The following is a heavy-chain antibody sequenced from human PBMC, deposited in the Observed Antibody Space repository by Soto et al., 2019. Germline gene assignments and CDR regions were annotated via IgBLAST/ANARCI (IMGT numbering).Heavy chain of an antibody. J-gene: IGHJ6*02. V-gene: IGHV5-51*01. D-gene: IGHD3-22*01. Sequence: EVQLVQSGAEVKKPGESLKISCKVSGYSFANNWIAWVRQMPGKGLEWMGIIFPSDSHTRYSPSFQDLVTISADKSITTAYLQWSSLKASDTAIYYCVRQEVVNTSAPSLRAMDVWGQGTTVTVSS. CDR3: VRQEVVNTSAPSLRAMDV. CDR2: IFPSDSHT. CDR1: GYSFANNW.